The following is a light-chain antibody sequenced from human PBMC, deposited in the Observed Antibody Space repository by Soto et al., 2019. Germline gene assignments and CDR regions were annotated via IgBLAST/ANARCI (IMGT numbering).Light chain of an antibody. CDR3: SSYTSSSTLV. CDR2: DVS. CDR1: SSDVGCYNY. V-gene: IGLV2-14*01. J-gene: IGLJ2*01. Sequence: QSALTQPASVSGAPGQSITISCTGTSSDVGCYNYVSWYQQHPGKAPKFMIFDVSNRPSGVSSRFSGSKSGNTATLTISGLQAEDEADYYCSSYTSSSTLVFGGGTKVAVL.